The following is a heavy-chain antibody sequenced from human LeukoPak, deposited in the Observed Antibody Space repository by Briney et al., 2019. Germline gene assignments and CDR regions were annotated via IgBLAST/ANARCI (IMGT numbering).Heavy chain of an antibody. CDR1: GFTFSDYY. CDR2: ISSSGSTI. J-gene: IGHJ4*02. D-gene: IGHD3-22*01. Sequence: GGSLRLSCAAPGFTFSDYYMSWIRQAPGKGLEWVSYISSSGSTIYYADSVKGRFTISRDNAKNSLYLQMNSLRAEDTAVYYCAREYYYDSNDYWGQGTLVTVSS. V-gene: IGHV3-11*01. CDR3: AREYYYDSNDY.